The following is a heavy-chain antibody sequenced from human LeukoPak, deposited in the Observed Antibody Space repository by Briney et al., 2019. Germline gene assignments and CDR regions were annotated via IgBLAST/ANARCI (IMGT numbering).Heavy chain of an antibody. V-gene: IGHV4-30-2*01. CDR3: AGGRNGCSSTSCYAGLFDY. J-gene: IGHJ4*02. CDR1: GGSISSGDYS. CDR2: IYHSTDT. Sequence: SETLSLTCAVSGGSISSGDYSWSWIRQPPGKGLEWIGYIYHSTDTYYNPSLKGRVTMSVDRSKNQFSLKVSTVAAADTAMYYCAGGRNGCSSTSCYAGLFDYWGQGTLVTVSS. D-gene: IGHD2-2*01.